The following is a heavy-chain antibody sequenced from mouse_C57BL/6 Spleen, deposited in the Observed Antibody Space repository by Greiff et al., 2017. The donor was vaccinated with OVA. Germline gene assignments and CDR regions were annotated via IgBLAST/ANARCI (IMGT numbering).Heavy chain of an antibody. CDR3: ARYGSYYFDY. CDR2: IYPGDGDT. J-gene: IGHJ2*01. Sequence: QVQLQQSGPELVKPGASVKISCKASGYAFSSSWMNWVKQRPGKGLEWIGRIYPGDGDTNYNGKFKGKATLTADKSSSTAYMQLSSLTSEDSAVYFCARYGSYYFDYWGQGTTLTVSS. D-gene: IGHD1-1*01. V-gene: IGHV1-82*01. CDR1: GYAFSSSW.